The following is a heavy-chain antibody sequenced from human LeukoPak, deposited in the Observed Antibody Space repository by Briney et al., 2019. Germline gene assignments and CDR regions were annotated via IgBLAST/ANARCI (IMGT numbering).Heavy chain of an antibody. CDR2: ISAYNGNT. J-gene: IGHJ3*02. V-gene: IGHV1-18*04. CDR3: AIGYCRGGSCDDEPGDAFDI. Sequence: ASVKVSCKASGYTFTGYYMHWVRQAPGQGLEWMGWISAYNGNTNYAQKLQGRVTMTRDMSTSTVYMELSSLRSEDTAVYYCAIGYCRGGSCDDEPGDAFDIWGQGTMVAVSS. CDR1: GYTFTGYY. D-gene: IGHD2-15*01.